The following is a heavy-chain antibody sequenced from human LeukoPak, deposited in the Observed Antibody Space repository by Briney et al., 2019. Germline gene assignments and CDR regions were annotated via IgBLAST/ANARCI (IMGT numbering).Heavy chain of an antibody. V-gene: IGHV4-59*01. CDR1: GGSISSYY. CDR2: IYYSGST. D-gene: IGHD3-16*01. CDR3: ARAGGHYYYYGMDV. J-gene: IGHJ6*02. Sequence: PSETLSLTCTVSGGSISSYYWSWIPQPPGKGLEWIGYIYYSGSTNYNPSLKSRVTISVDTSKNQFSLKLSSVTAADTAVYYCARAGGHYYYYGMDVWGQGTTVTVSS.